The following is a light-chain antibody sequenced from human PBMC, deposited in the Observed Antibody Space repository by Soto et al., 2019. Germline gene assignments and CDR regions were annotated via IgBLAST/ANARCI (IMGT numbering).Light chain of an antibody. J-gene: IGKJ3*01. CDR2: IAS. CDR1: QSISFN. V-gene: IGKV3-15*01. CDR3: QQSAT. Sequence: EIVMTQSPAALSVSPGERVTLSCRASQSISFNLAWYQQKPGQAPRLLIYIASTRAAGIPARFSGSGSGTDFTLTISRLEPEDFAVYYCQQSATFGPGTKVDIK.